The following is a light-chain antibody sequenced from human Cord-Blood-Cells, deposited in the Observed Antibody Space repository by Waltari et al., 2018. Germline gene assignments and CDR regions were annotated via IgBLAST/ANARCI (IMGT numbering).Light chain of an antibody. J-gene: IGLJ3*02. CDR2: DVS. CDR1: SSDVGGYIY. V-gene: IGLV2-11*01. Sequence: QSALTQPRSVSGSPGQSVTIPCTGTSSDVGGYIYVSWYQQHPGQAPKLMIYDVSKRPSGVPDRFSGSKSGNTASLTISGLQAEDEADYYCCSYAGSYTWVFGGGTKLTVL. CDR3: CSYAGSYTWV.